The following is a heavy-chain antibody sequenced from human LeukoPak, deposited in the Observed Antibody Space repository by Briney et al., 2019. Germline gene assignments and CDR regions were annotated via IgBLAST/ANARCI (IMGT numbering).Heavy chain of an antibody. J-gene: IGHJ6*03. Sequence: GGSLKLSCAASGLTFSGSAMHWVRQASGKGLEWVGRIRSKANSYATAYAASVKGRFTISRDDSKNTAYLQMNSLKTEDTAVYYCTRERDIWFGELSPLYYYYTDVWGKGTTVTVSS. V-gene: IGHV3-73*01. CDR1: GLTFSGSA. D-gene: IGHD3-10*01. CDR3: TRERDIWFGELSPLYYYYTDV. CDR2: IRSKANSYAT.